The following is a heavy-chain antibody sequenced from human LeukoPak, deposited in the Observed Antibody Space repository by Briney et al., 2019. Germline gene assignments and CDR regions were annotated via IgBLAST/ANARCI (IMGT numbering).Heavy chain of an antibody. J-gene: IGHJ4*02. CDR1: GFTFSSYE. CDR2: ISGSGDST. Sequence: GGSLRLSCAASGFTFSSYEMNWVRQTPGKGLEWVSSISGSGDSTFYADSVKGRFSISRDNSKNTLYPQVNGLRTEDTAVYYCAKDRLLNCRGDCYIFDYWGQGTVVTVSS. V-gene: IGHV3-23*01. D-gene: IGHD2-21*02. CDR3: AKDRLLNCRGDCYIFDY.